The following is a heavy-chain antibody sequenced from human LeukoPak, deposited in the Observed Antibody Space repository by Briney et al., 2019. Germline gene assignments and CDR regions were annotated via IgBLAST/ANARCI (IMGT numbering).Heavy chain of an antibody. V-gene: IGHV4-34*01. CDR3: ARRGSGSANRWFDP. J-gene: IGHJ5*02. D-gene: IGHD1-14*01. CDR2: INHSGST. CDR1: GGSFSGYY. Sequence: SETLSLTCAVYGGSFSGYYWSWIRRPPGKGLEWIGEINHSGSTNYNPSLKSRVTISVDTSKNQFSLKLSSVTAADTAVYYCARRGSGSANRWFDPWGQGTLVTVSS.